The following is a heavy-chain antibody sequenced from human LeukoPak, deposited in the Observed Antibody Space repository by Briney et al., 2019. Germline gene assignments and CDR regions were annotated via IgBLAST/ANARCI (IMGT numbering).Heavy chain of an antibody. V-gene: IGHV4-34*01. Sequence: SETLSLTCAVYGGSFSGYYWSWIRQPPGKGLEWIGEINHSGSTNYNPSLKSRVTISVDTSKNQFSLKLSSVTAADTAVYYCARNWFDPWGQGTLVTVSS. CDR3: ARNWFDP. CDR1: GGSFSGYY. CDR2: INHSGST. J-gene: IGHJ5*02.